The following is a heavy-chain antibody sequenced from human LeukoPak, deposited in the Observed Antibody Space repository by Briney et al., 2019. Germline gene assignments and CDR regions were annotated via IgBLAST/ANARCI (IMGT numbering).Heavy chain of an antibody. D-gene: IGHD3-22*01. CDR2: ISGSGPST. CDR3: ARLPTFYYDSSHYHYDY. J-gene: IGHJ4*02. V-gene: IGHV3-23*01. Sequence: PGGSLRLSCAASGFTFSSYAMSWVRQAPGKGLEWASSISGSGPSTDYADSVKGRFTISRDKSKNTLYLQMNSLRVEDTAVYYCARLPTFYYDSSHYHYDYWGQGTLVTVSS. CDR1: GFTFSSYA.